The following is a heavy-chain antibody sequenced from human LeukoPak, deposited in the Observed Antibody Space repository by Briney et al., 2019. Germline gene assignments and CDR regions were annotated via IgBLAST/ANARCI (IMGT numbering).Heavy chain of an antibody. V-gene: IGHV4-34*01. CDR3: ARELPRLRYFDWLFDDDAFDI. CDR2: INHSGST. J-gene: IGHJ3*02. Sequence: PSETLSLTCAVYGGSFSGYYWSWIRQPPGKGLEWIGEINHSGSTNYNPSPKSRVTISVDTSKNQFSLKLSSVTAADTAVYYCARELPRLRYFDWLFDDDAFDIWGQGTMVTVSS. D-gene: IGHD3-9*01. CDR1: GGSFSGYY.